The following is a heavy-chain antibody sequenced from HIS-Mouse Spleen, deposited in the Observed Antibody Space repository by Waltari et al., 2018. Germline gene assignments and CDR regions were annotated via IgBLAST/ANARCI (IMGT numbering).Heavy chain of an antibody. J-gene: IGHJ2*01. CDR2: IYYSGST. CDR3: AREIPYSSSWYDWYFDL. D-gene: IGHD6-13*01. Sequence: QLQLQESGPGLVKPSETLSLTCTVSGGSIRSSSYYWGWLGQPPGKGLEWIGSIYYSGSTYYNPSLKSRVTISVDTSKNQFSLKLSSVTAADTAVYYCAREIPYSSSWYDWYFDLWGRGTLVTVSS. CDR1: GGSIRSSSYY. V-gene: IGHV4-39*07.